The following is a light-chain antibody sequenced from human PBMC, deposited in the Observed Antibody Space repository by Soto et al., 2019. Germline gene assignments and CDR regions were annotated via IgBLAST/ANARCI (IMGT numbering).Light chain of an antibody. Sequence: IQLTQSPSSLSASVGESVTITCRASQGVSRYLSWYQQKPGRAPILLISAASTLQSGVPARFSGSGSGTDFTLSITSLQPEDFATYYCQQLNTYPVTFGGGTKVEIK. CDR3: QQLNTYPVT. J-gene: IGKJ4*01. CDR1: QGVSRY. CDR2: AAS. V-gene: IGKV1-9*01.